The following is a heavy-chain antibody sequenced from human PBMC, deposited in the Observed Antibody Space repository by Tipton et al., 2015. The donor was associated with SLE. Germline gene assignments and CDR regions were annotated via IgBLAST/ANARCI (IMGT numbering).Heavy chain of an antibody. J-gene: IGHJ3*02. V-gene: IGHV3-7*03. CDR1: GFTFSSYC. CDR2: IKQDGSEK. CDR3: TTPAAGTPNVFEI. Sequence: GSLRLSCAASGFTFSSYCMSWVRQAPGKGLEWVANIKQDGSEKYYVDSVKGRFTISRDNSKKTLYLQMNSLRAEDTAVYYCTTPAAGTPNVFEIWGQGTMVTVSS. D-gene: IGHD3-10*01.